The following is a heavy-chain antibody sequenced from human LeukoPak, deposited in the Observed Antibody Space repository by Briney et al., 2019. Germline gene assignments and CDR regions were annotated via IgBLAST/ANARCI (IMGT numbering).Heavy chain of an antibody. CDR3: ARDKDVGATTIDY. V-gene: IGHV3-7*01. CDR2: IKQDGSEK. CDR1: GFTFSSYW. Sequence: PGGSLRLSCAASGFTFSSYWMSWVRQAPGKGLEWVANIKQDGSEKYYVDSVRGRFTISRDNAKNSLFLQMNSLRAEDTAVYYCARDKDVGATTIDYWGQGTLVTVSS. J-gene: IGHJ4*02. D-gene: IGHD1-26*01.